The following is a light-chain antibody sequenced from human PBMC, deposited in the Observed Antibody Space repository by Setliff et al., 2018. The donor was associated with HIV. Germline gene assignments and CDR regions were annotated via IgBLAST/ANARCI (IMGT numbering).Light chain of an antibody. CDR3: CSHAGTYTYV. Sequence: QSVLTQPRSVSGSPGQSVTFSCTGSSSDVGAYNYVSWYQQHPGRAPKLLIYDVSKRPSGVPDRFSGSKSGDTASLTISGLQSEDEADYYCCSHAGTYTYVFGSGTKVTVL. V-gene: IGLV2-11*01. CDR2: DVS. CDR1: SSDVGAYNY. J-gene: IGLJ1*01.